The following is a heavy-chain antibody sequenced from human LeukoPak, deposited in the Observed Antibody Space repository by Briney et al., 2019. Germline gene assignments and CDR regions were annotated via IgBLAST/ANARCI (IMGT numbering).Heavy chain of an antibody. CDR2: IYTSGST. V-gene: IGHV4-4*07. CDR3: ARDRYTAMVYGMDV. CDR1: GGFISSYY. D-gene: IGHD5-18*01. Sequence: SETLSLICTVSGGFISSYYWSWIRQPAGKGLEWIGRIYTSGSTNYNPSLKSRVTMSVDTSKNQFSLKLSSVTAADTAVYYCARDRYTAMVYGMDVWGQGTTVTVSS. J-gene: IGHJ6*02.